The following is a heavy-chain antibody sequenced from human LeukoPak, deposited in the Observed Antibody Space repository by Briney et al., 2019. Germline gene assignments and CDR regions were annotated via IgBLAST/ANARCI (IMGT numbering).Heavy chain of an antibody. J-gene: IGHJ4*02. CDR2: ISYDGSNK. CDR1: GFTFSSYA. V-gene: IGHV3-30-3*01. Sequence: GGSLRFSCAASGFTFSSYAMHWVRQAPGKGLEWVAVISYDGSNKYYADSVKGRFTISRDNSKNTLYLQMNSLRAEDTAVYYCAKDRRSSTSFFDYWGQGTLVTVSS. D-gene: IGHD2-2*01. CDR3: AKDRRSSTSFFDY.